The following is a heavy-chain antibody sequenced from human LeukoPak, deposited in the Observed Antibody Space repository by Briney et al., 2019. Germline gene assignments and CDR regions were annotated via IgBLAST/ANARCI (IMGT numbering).Heavy chain of an antibody. CDR3: ARDAPSVAVAGGPDY. D-gene: IGHD6-19*01. J-gene: IGHJ4*02. CDR1: GYTFTSYG. CDR2: ISVYNGNI. V-gene: IGHV1-18*01. Sequence: GASVKVSCKASGYTFTSYGISWVRQAPGQGLEWMGWISVYNGNIHYAQKLQGRVTMTTDTFTSTAYMELRSLTSADTAIYYCARDAPSVAVAGGPDYWGQGTLVSVSS.